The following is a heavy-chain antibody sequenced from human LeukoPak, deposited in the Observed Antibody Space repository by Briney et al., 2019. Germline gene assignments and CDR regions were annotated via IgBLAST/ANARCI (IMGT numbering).Heavy chain of an antibody. CDR1: GFTVSSNS. Sequence: GGSLRLSCTVSGFTVSSNSMSWVRQAPGKGLEWVSFIYSDNTHYSDSVKGRFTISRDNAKNSLYLQMNSLRVEDTAIYYCARDPYNGAYSEGYYYYYMDVWGKGTTVTVSS. CDR2: IYSDNT. D-gene: IGHD1-1*01. CDR3: ARDPYNGAYSEGYYYYYMDV. J-gene: IGHJ6*03. V-gene: IGHV3-53*01.